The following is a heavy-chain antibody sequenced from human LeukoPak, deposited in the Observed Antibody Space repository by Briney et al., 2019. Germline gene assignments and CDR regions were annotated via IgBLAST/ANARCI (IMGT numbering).Heavy chain of an antibody. Sequence: PGGSLRLSCTTSGFTFGDYAMSWVRQAPGKGLEWVAFIRSKAYGGTTEYAASVKGRFTISRDDSKNIAYLQMNSLKTEDTAVYFCTRDKITVTTGDTNAFDIWGQGTMVTVSS. D-gene: IGHD4-17*01. CDR2: IRSKAYGGTT. V-gene: IGHV3-49*04. J-gene: IGHJ3*02. CDR3: TRDKITVTTGDTNAFDI. CDR1: GFTFGDYA.